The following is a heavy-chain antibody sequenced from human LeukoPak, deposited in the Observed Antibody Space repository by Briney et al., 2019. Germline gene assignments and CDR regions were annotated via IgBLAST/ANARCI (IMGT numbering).Heavy chain of an antibody. D-gene: IGHD3-22*01. V-gene: IGHV4-31*03. J-gene: IGHJ5*02. CDR2: IYYSGST. CDR3: ARGWNYYDSSGYNWFDP. CDR1: GGSISSGGYY. Sequence: SETPSLTCTVSGGSISSGGYYWSWIRQHPGKGLEWIGYIYYSGSTDYNPSLKSRVTISVDMSKNQFSLKLSSVTAADTAVYYCARGWNYYDSSGYNWFDPWGQGTLVTVSS.